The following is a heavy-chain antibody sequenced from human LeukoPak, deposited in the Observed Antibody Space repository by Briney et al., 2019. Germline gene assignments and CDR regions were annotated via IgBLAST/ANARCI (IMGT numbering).Heavy chain of an antibody. CDR3: ARAVVVVVAATHPSCWFDP. CDR1: GGSISNYY. D-gene: IGHD2-15*01. J-gene: IGHJ5*02. CDR2: IYYSGST. V-gene: IGHV4-59*08. Sequence: SETLSLTCTVSGGSISNYYWSWIRQPPGKGLEWIGYIYYSGSTNYNPSLKSRVTISVDTSKNQFSLKLSSVTAADTAVYYCARAVVVVVAATHPSCWFDPWGQGTLVTVSS.